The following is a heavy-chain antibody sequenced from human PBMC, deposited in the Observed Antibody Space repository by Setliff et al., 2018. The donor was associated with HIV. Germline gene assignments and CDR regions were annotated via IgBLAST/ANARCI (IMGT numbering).Heavy chain of an antibody. CDR3: AREDTVANSYVARFDF. V-gene: IGHV1-69*05. Sequence: SVKVSCKTSGGTFSSYGISWVRQAPGQGLEWMGGIIPMFGTGFYAQKFQGRVTITTAHLHISSLKAEDTAIYYCAREDTVANSYVARFDFWGQGTLVTVSS. J-gene: IGHJ4*02. D-gene: IGHD5-12*01. CDR1: GGTFSSYG. CDR2: IIPMFGTG.